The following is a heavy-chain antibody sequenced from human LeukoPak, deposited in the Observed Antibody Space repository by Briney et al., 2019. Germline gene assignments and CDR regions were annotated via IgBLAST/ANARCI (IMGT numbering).Heavy chain of an antibody. D-gene: IGHD2-8*01. J-gene: IGHJ4*02. V-gene: IGHV5-51*01. CDR2: IYPGDSDT. Sequence: GESLKISCKGSGYSFTSYWIGWVRQMPGKGLEWMGIIYPGDSDTRYSPSFQGQVTISADKSISTAYLQWSILKASDTAMYYCARGDFCTNGVCYPGGYWGQGTLVTVSS. CDR1: GYSFTSYW. CDR3: ARGDFCTNGVCYPGGY.